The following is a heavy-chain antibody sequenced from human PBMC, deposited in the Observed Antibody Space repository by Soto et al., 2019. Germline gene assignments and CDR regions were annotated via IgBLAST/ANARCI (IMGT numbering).Heavy chain of an antibody. V-gene: IGHV1-58*02. J-gene: IGHJ4*02. D-gene: IGHD6-13*01. CDR1: GGTFSSYA. CDR3: AAAAGDY. Sequence: ASVKVSCKASGGTFSSYAIHWVRQARGQRLEWMGWIVVGSGTANYAQKFQGRVTITTDMSTSTAYMELSSLRSEDTAVYYCAAAAGDYWGQGTLVTVSS. CDR2: IVVGSGTA.